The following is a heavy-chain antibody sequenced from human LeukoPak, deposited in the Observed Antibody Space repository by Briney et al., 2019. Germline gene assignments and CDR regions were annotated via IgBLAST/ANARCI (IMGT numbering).Heavy chain of an antibody. V-gene: IGHV4-59*01. CDR2: IHYSGNT. CDR3: ARARLGGIVVVPAGSEGRYWFGP. D-gene: IGHD2-2*01. J-gene: IGHJ5*02. CDR1: GGSISSYH. Sequence: SETLSLTCTVSGGSISSYHWSWIRQPPGKGQEGIGYIHYSGNTNYNPSLRSRVTISVDTSKNQFSLRLSSVTAADTAVYYCARARLGGIVVVPAGSEGRYWFGPWGQGTLVTVSS.